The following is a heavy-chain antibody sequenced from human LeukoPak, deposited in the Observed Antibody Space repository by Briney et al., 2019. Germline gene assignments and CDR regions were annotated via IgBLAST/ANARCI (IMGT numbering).Heavy chain of an antibody. CDR3: ARGRVGATGYFAY. J-gene: IGHJ4*02. Sequence: GGSLRLSCAASGFTFSSYSMNWVRQAPGKGLEWVSSISSSSSYIYYADSVKGRFTISRDNAKNSLYLQMNSLRAEDTAVYYCARGRVGATGYFAYWGQGTLVIVSS. CDR1: GFTFSSYS. CDR2: ISSSSSYI. D-gene: IGHD1-26*01. V-gene: IGHV3-21*01.